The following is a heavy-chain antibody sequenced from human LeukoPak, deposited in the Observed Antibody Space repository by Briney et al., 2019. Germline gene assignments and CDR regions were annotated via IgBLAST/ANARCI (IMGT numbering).Heavy chain of an antibody. D-gene: IGHD2-2*01. CDR3: AREQVVVVPAAATHFDY. Sequence: SETLSLTCTVSGYSISSGYYWGWIRQPPGKGLEWIGSIYHSGSTYYNPSLKTRVTISIDTSKNQFSLKLGSVTAADTAVYYCAREQVVVVPAAATHFDYWGQGTLVTVSS. CDR1: GYSISSGYY. V-gene: IGHV4-38-2*02. CDR2: IYHSGST. J-gene: IGHJ4*02.